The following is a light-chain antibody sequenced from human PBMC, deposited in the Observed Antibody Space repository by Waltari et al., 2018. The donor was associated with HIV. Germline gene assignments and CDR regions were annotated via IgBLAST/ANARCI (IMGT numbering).Light chain of an antibody. V-gene: IGLV1-44*01. CDR2: DNN. Sequence: QSVLTQSPSASGAPGQRVAISCSGSSSNIGSNRVTWYQHLPGTAPKLLIFDNNQRPAGLPDRFSGSKSGTSASLAISGLQSEDEADYYCAAWDGSLNGYVFGTGTQVTVL. CDR1: SSNIGSNR. J-gene: IGLJ1*01. CDR3: AAWDGSLNGYV.